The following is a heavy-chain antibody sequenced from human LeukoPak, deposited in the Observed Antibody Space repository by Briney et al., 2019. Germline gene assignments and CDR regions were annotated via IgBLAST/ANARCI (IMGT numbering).Heavy chain of an antibody. D-gene: IGHD5-24*01. J-gene: IGHJ6*03. CDR2: IYYSGST. CDR3: ARSGDGYNYYYMDV. V-gene: IGHV4-39*01. Sequence: PSETLSLTCTVSGGSISSSSYYWGWIRQPPGKGLEWIGSIYYSGSTYYNPSLKSRVTISVDTSKNQFSLKLSSVTAADTAVYYCARSGDGYNYYYMDVWGKGTTVTISS. CDR1: GGSISSSSYY.